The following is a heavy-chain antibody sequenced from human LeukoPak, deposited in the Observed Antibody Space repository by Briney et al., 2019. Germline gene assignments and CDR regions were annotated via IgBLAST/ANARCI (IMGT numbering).Heavy chain of an antibody. CDR3: AKDRAAATIPDY. V-gene: IGHV3-30*02. Sequence: GGSLRLSCAASGFTFSSYGMHWVRQAPGKGLEWVAVIWYDGSNKYYADSVKGRFTISRDNSKNTLYLQMNSLRAEDTAVYYCAKDRAAATIPDYWGQGTLVTVSS. D-gene: IGHD6-13*01. CDR1: GFTFSSYG. J-gene: IGHJ4*02. CDR2: IWYDGSNK.